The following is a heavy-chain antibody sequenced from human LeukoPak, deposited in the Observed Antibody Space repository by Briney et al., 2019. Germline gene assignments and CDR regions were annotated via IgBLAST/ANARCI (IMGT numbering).Heavy chain of an antibody. CDR2: IYYSGSN. J-gene: IGHJ4*02. CDR1: GDSISSFY. Sequence: PSETLSLTCTVSGDSISSFYWSWIRQPPGKGLEWSGYIYYSGSNNYNPSLKSRVTISVDTSKNQFSLKLSSVTAADTAVYYCARVRRGSGWYVKATSFDYWGQGTLVTVSS. CDR3: ARVRRGSGWYVKATSFDY. V-gene: IGHV4-59*01. D-gene: IGHD6-19*01.